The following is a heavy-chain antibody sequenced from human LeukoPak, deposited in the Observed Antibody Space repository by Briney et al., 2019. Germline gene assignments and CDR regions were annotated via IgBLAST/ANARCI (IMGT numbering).Heavy chain of an antibody. J-gene: IGHJ6*03. Sequence: ASVKVSCKPSGYTFTTYYLHWVRQAPGQGLEWMGWINPKNGGTYYAQKFQGRFTVTRDTSINTAYMELSGLTSDDTAVYYCARDPSNRYYTDVWGIGTTVTVSS. V-gene: IGHV1-2*02. CDR3: ARDPSNRYYTDV. CDR2: INPKNGGT. CDR1: GYTFTTYY. D-gene: IGHD1-14*01.